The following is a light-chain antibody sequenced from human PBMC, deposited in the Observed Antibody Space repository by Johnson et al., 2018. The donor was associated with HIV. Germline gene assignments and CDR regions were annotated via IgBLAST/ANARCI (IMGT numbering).Light chain of an antibody. V-gene: IGLV1-51*02. CDR1: NSNIGYNC. CDR3: GIWHSSLSAGGV. Sequence: QSVLTQPPSVSAAPGQKVTISCSGSNSNIGYNCVSWYQQLPGTAPKLLIYENNERPSGIPDRFSDSKSGTSVILAITGLQPGDEADYYCGIWHSSLSAGGVFGTGTKVTVL. CDR2: ENN. J-gene: IGLJ1*01.